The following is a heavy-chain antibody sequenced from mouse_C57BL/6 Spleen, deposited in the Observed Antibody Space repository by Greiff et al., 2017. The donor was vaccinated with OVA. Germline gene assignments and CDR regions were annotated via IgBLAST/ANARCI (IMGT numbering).Heavy chain of an antibody. CDR1: GYSITSGYY. Sequence: DVKLQESGPGLVKPSQSLSLTCSVTGYSITSGYYWNWIRQFPGNKLEWMGYISYDGSNNYNPSLKNRISITRDTSKNQLFLKLNSETTADTATYYCARGESYGSSPSFAYWGQGTLVTVSA. V-gene: IGHV3-6*01. J-gene: IGHJ3*01. CDR3: ARGESYGSSPSFAY. D-gene: IGHD1-1*01. CDR2: ISYDGSN.